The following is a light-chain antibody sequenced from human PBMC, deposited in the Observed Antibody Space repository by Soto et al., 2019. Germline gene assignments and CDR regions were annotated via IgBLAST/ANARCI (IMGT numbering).Light chain of an antibody. Sequence: EVVLTQSPGTVSLSPGERATLSCRASQSVTSNYLAWYQQKPGQAPRLLIYAASNRVTGIPDRFSGSGSGKEFTLSISRLEPENLKVYDRQQYGSQVTWTLDQETNVELK. CDR1: QSVTSNY. J-gene: IGKJ1*01. CDR3: QQYGSQVTWT. V-gene: IGKV3-20*01. CDR2: AAS.